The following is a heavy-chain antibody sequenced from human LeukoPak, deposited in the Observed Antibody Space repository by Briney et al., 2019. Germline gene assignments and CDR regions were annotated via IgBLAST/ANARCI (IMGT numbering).Heavy chain of an antibody. V-gene: IGHV3-23*01. CDR3: ARRYMDV. Sequence: RPGGSLRLSCAASGFTFSSYAMSWVRQAPGRGLEWVSAISGSGGSTYYADSMKGRFTISRDNTENSVYLQLNSLRAEDTAVYYCARRYMDVWGKGTTVTVSS. CDR2: ISGSGGST. J-gene: IGHJ6*03. CDR1: GFTFSSYA.